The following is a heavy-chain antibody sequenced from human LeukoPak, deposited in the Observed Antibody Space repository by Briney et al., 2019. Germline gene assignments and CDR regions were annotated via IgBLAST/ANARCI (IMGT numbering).Heavy chain of an antibody. Sequence: GGSLRLSCAASGFTFRSYSMNWVRQAPGKGLEWVSSVSSSSSYIYYADSVKGRFTISGDNAKNSLHLQMNSLRAEDTAVYYCARRLEVTSYSPFDYWGQGTLVTVSS. CDR3: ARRLEVTSYSPFDY. J-gene: IGHJ4*02. V-gene: IGHV3-21*01. D-gene: IGHD1-26*01. CDR1: GFTFRSYS. CDR2: VSSSSSYI.